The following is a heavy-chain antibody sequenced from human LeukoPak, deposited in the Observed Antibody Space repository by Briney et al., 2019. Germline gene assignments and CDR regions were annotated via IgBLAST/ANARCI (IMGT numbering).Heavy chain of an antibody. CDR2: ISSSSSTI. J-gene: IGHJ4*02. CDR3: ARDLGNEWPTGRDFDY. D-gene: IGHD1-26*01. Sequence: GGSLRLSCAASGFTFSSYSMNWVRQAPGKGLEWVSYISSSSSTIYYADSVKGRFTISRDNAKNSLYLQMNSLRAEDTAVYYCARDLGNEWPTGRDFDYWGQGALVTVSS. V-gene: IGHV3-48*01. CDR1: GFTFSSYS.